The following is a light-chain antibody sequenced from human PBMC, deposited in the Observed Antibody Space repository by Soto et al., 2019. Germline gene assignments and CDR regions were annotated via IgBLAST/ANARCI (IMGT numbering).Light chain of an antibody. CDR3: QQYDLFPWT. CDR1: QDITNF. CDR2: AAS. V-gene: IGKV1-33*01. J-gene: IGKJ1*01. Sequence: DIQMTQSPSSLSASVGDRVTITCQASQDITNFLNWYQQKSGKAPKLLIYAASNLETGVPSRFSGGGSGTDLTFTISSLQPEDIATYYCQQYDLFPWTFGQGTKVEIK.